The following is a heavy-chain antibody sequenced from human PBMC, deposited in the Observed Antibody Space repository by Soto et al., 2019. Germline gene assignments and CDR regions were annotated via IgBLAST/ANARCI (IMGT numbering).Heavy chain of an antibody. V-gene: IGHV1-18*01. J-gene: IGHJ6*02. CDR1: GYTFTSYG. CDR3: ASFSIAAADPYGMDV. Sequence: QVQLVQSGAEVKKPGASVKVSCKASGYTFTSYGISWVRQAPGQGLEWLRWISAYNGNTNYAQKLQGRVTMTTDTSTSTAYMELRSLRSDDTAVYYCASFSIAAADPYGMDVWGQGTTVTVSS. D-gene: IGHD6-13*01. CDR2: ISAYNGNT.